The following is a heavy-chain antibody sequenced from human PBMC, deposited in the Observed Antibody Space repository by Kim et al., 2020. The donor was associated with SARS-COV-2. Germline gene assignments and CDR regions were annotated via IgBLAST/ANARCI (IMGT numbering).Heavy chain of an antibody. D-gene: IGHD3-9*01. CDR2: INPSGGST. J-gene: IGHJ6*02. CDR1: GYTFTSYY. CDR3: ARDPVPGVRYFDWLSPPGGYYGMDV. V-gene: IGHV1-46*01. Sequence: ASVKVSCKASGYTFTSYYMHWVRQAPGQGLEWMGIINPSGGSTSYAQKFQGRVTMTRDTSTSTVYMELSSLRSEDTAVYYCARDPVPGVRYFDWLSPPGGYYGMDVGGQGTTGTVSS.